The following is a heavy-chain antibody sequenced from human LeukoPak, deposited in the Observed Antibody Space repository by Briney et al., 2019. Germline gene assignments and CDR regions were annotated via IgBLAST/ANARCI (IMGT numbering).Heavy chain of an antibody. CDR1: GGSFSGYY. V-gene: IGHV4-34*01. CDR3: ASGSVEYYDFWSGYRYYFDY. CDR2: INHSGST. D-gene: IGHD3-3*01. Sequence: PSETLSLTCAVYGGSFSGYYWSWIRQPPGKGLEWIGEINHSGSTNYNPSLKSRVTISVDTSKNQFSLKLSSVTAADTAVYYCASGSVEYYDFWSGYRYYFDYWGQGTLVTVSS. J-gene: IGHJ4*02.